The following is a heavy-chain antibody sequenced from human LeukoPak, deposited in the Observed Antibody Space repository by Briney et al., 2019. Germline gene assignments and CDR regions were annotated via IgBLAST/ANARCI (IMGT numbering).Heavy chain of an antibody. J-gene: IGHJ5*02. CDR3: ASWNYYDSSGSRKNWFDP. D-gene: IGHD3-22*01. V-gene: IGHV1-18*01. Sequence: ASVKVSCKASGYTFTSYVISWVRQAPGQGLEWMGWISAYNGNTNYAQKLQGRVTMTTDTSTSTAYMELRSLRSDDTAVYYCASWNYYDSSGSRKNWFDPWGQGTLVTVSS. CDR2: ISAYNGNT. CDR1: GYTFTSYV.